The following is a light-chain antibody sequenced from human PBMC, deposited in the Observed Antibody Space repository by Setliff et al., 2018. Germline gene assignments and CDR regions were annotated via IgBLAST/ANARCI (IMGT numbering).Light chain of an antibody. Sequence: QSVLTQPASVSGSPGQSITISCTGTTSDVGGYNYVSWYQQHPGKAPKLMIYDVTNRPSGVSNRFSGSKSGNTASLTISGLQAEDEADYYCTSYTSISTLYVFGTGTKSPS. V-gene: IGLV2-14*01. CDR3: TSYTSISTLYV. J-gene: IGLJ1*01. CDR1: TSDVGGYNY. CDR2: DVT.